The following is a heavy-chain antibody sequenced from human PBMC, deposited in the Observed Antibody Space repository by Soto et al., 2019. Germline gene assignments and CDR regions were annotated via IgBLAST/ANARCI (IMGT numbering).Heavy chain of an antibody. J-gene: IGHJ2*01. CDR2: IRSQVFGGTS. V-gene: IGHV3-49*03. Sequence: EVQLVEAGGGLAQPGRSLRLSCTASGFTFSDYSLTWFRQAPGKGLEWVGLIRSQVFGGTSEVAASVRGRFTISRDDFRGIAYLEINSLTVDDTAANFCCRAGNWNMENWYFDLWGRGTQVLVSS. D-gene: IGHD1-1*01. CDR1: GFTFSDYS. CDR3: CRAGNWNMENWYFDL.